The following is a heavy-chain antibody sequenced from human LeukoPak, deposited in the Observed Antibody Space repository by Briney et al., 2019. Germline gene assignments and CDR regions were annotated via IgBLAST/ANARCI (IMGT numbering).Heavy chain of an antibody. CDR2: INPDESDK. V-gene: IGHV3-74*01. J-gene: IGHJ5*01. D-gene: IGHD3-10*02. Sequence: ETLSLTCTVSGGSISSYYWSWIRQPPGKGLEWVSRINPDESDKAYADSVKGRFTISRDNAKSTLYLQMNSLRVEDTAVYYCARDRVATIFTYHPMFDSWGPGTLVTVSS. CDR1: GGSISSYY. CDR3: ARDRVATIFTYHPMFDS.